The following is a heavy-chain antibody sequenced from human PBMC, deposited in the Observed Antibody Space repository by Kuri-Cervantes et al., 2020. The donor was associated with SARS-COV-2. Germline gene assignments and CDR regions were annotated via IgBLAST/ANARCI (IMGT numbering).Heavy chain of an antibody. CDR3: ARDTHNWNALNDY. V-gene: IGHV3-7*05. Sequence: GGSLRLSCAASGFTFSSYWMSWVRQAPGKGLEWVANIKQDGSEKNYVDSAKGRFTISRDNAKNSLYLQMNSLRAEDTAVYYCARDTHNWNALNDYWGQGTLVTVSS. D-gene: IGHD1-20*01. CDR2: IKQDGSEK. CDR1: GFTFSSYW. J-gene: IGHJ4*02.